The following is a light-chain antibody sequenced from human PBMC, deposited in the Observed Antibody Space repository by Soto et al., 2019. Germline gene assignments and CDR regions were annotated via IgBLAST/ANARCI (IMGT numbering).Light chain of an antibody. V-gene: IGLV2-23*02. J-gene: IGLJ1*01. CDR3: CSHAGTTTFYV. CDR1: SSDVGRYNL. Sequence: QSVLTQPASVSGSPGQSITISCTGTSSDVGRYNLVSWYQHHPGKAPKLIIYDVTQWPSGASNRFSGSKSGNTASLTIFGLQADDEADYYCCSHAGTTTFYVFGTGTKVTVL. CDR2: DVT.